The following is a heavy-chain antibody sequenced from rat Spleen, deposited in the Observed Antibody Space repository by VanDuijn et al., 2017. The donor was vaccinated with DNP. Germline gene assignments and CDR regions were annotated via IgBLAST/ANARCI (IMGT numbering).Heavy chain of an antibody. D-gene: IGHD1-4*01. CDR3: ARSRLPGYYPFAC. V-gene: IGHV5-7*01. J-gene: IGHJ3*01. CDR1: GFTFSDYY. CDR2: ISTSGSRA. Sequence: EVQLVESGGVLVQPGRSLKLSCAASGFTFSDYYMAWVRQAPKKGLEWVATISTSGSRAYYPDSVKGRFTISRDDAKSSLYLQMNSLKSEDTATYYCARSRLPGYYPFACWGQGTLVTVSS.